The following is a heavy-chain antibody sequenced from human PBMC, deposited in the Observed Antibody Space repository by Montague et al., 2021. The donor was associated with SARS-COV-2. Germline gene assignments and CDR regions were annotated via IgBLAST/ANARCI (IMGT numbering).Heavy chain of an antibody. J-gene: IGHJ6*02. CDR1: GGSISSSSYY. Sequence: SETLSLTCTVSGGSISSSSYYWGWIRQPLGKGLEWIGCIYYSGSTYYNPSLKSRVTISVDTSKNQFSLKLSSVTAADTAVYYCARVGRQQLVRLSGMDVWGQGTTVTVSS. CDR2: IYYSGST. CDR3: ARVGRQQLVRLSGMDV. V-gene: IGHV4-39*07. D-gene: IGHD6-13*01.